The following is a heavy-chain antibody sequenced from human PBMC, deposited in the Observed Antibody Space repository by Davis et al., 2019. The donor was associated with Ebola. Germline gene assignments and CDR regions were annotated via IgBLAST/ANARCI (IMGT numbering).Heavy chain of an antibody. CDR1: GFTFSSYS. D-gene: IGHD6-19*01. CDR3: AGGKDSSGCFHQGPIGLPPGALLQEHL. V-gene: IGHV3-21*06. Sequence: PGGSLRLSCAASGFTFSSYSMNWVRQAPGKGLEWVSSISGSGFYMYYADPVKGRFTISRDNAKNSLYLQLNSLRAEDTAVYYCAGGKDSSGCFHQGPIGLPPGALLQEHLWG. CDR2: ISGSGFYM. J-gene: IGHJ6*01.